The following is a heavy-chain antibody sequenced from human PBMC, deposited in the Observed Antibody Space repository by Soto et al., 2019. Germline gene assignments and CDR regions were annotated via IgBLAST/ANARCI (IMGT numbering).Heavy chain of an antibody. CDR2: IYPGDSDT. D-gene: IGHD6-13*01. Sequence: GESLKISCNGSGYSFTIYWIGWVRQMPGKGLEWMGIIYPGDSDTRYSPSFQGQVTISADKSISTAYLQWSSLKASDTAMYYCARRLYSSSWYLDYWGQGTLVTVSS. CDR1: GYSFTIYW. J-gene: IGHJ4*02. CDR3: ARRLYSSSWYLDY. V-gene: IGHV5-51*01.